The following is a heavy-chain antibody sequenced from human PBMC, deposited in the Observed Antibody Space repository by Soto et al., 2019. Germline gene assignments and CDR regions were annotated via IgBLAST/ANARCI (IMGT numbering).Heavy chain of an antibody. J-gene: IGHJ5*02. CDR2: IYTSGST. CDR3: AREGGETTVTTHWFDP. CDR1: GGSISSYD. D-gene: IGHD4-17*01. Sequence: SETLSLTCTVSGGSISSYDWSWIRQPAGKGLEWIGRIYTSGSTNYNPSLKSRVTMSVDTSKNQFSLKLSSVTAADTAVYYCAREGGETTVTTHWFDPWGQGTLVTVSS. V-gene: IGHV4-4*07.